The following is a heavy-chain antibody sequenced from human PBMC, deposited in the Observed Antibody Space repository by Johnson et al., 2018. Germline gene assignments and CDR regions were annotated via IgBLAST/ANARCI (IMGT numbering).Heavy chain of an antibody. CDR3: AKGGGGVPAAISSSWYYYYMDV. J-gene: IGHJ6*03. Sequence: VQLVQSGGGLVQPGGSLRLSCAASGFTFSSYAMSWVRQAPGKGLEWVSAISGSGGSPYYADSVKGRFTISRDNSKNPLYLQMNSLRAEDTAVYYCAKGGGGVPAAISSSWYYYYMDVWGKGTTVTVSS. CDR2: ISGSGGSP. D-gene: IGHD2-2*01. V-gene: IGHV3-23*04. CDR1: GFTFSSYA.